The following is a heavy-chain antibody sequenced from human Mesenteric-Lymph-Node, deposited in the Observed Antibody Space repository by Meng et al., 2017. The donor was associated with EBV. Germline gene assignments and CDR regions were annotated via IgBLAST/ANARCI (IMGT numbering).Heavy chain of an antibody. Sequence: VVLVESGGGLVQPGGSLGLSCAASGFTFSSHWMHWVRQGPGKGLVWVARINSGATTIIYADSVQGRFTISRDNAKNTLYLQMNSRRAEDTAVYYCVRLRGWYFDLWGRGTLVTVSS. CDR2: INSGATTI. CDR3: VRLRGWYFDL. V-gene: IGHV3-74*01. D-gene: IGHD3-10*01. J-gene: IGHJ2*01. CDR1: GFTFSSHW.